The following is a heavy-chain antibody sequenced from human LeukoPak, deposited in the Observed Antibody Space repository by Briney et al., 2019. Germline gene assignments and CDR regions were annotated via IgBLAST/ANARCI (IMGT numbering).Heavy chain of an antibody. CDR2: ISYDGSNK. CDR3: AKGAYGGNSVVDY. CDR1: GFTFSRYG. J-gene: IGHJ4*02. V-gene: IGHV3-30*18. Sequence: GGSLRLSCAPTGFTFSRYGMHWVRQAPGEGLGWVAVISYDGSNKYYADSVKRRLTISRDNSKNTLYLLLSSLSVEDTAVYYCAKGAYGGNSVVDYWGQGNLVTVSS. D-gene: IGHD4-23*01.